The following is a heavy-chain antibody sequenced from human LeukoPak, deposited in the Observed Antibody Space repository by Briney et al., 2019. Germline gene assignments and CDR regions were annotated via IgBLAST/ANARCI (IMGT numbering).Heavy chain of an antibody. V-gene: IGHV4-31*03. CDR1: GGSISSGGYY. J-gene: IGHJ5*02. CDR3: AREIAAAGKAFDP. Sequence: SQTLSLTCTVSGGSISSGGYYWSWIRQHPGKGLEWIGYIYYSGSTYYNPSLKSRVTISVDTSKNQFSLKLSSVIAADTAVYYCAREIAAAGKAFDPWGQGTLVTVSS. CDR2: IYYSGST. D-gene: IGHD6-13*01.